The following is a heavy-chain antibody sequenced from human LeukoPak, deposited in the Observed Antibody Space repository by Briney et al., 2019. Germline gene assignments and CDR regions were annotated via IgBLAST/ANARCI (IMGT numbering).Heavy chain of an antibody. V-gene: IGHV3-30*18. D-gene: IGHD3-10*01. J-gene: IGHJ4*02. CDR3: ANENGGYFDC. Sequence: GGSLRLSCAASGFTFSNYGMHWVRQAPGKGLEWVAVISYDGSNKYYADSVKGRFTISRDNSKNTLYLQMNSLRAEDTAVYYCANENGGYFDCWGQGTLVTVSS. CDR2: ISYDGSNK. CDR1: GFTFSNYG.